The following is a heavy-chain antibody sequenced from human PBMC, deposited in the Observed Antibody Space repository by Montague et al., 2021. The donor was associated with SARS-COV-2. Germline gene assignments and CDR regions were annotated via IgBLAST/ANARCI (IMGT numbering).Heavy chain of an antibody. D-gene: IGHD4-11*01. CDR1: GGSISSSSYY. CDR2: IYYSGST. J-gene: IGHJ6*02. V-gene: IGHV4-39*01. CDR3: ARHASYDYSKDLYYYYYYGMDV. Sequence: SETLSLTCTVSGGSISSSSYYWGWIRQPPGKGLEWIGSIYYSGSTYYNPPHKSRVTISVDTSKNQFSLKLSSVTAADTAVYYCARHASYDYSKDLYYYYYYGMDVWGQGTTVTVSS.